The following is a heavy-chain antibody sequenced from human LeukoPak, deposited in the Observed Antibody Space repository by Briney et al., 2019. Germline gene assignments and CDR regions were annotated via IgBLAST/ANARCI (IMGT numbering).Heavy chain of an antibody. D-gene: IGHD2-15*01. CDR1: GFTFSSYA. V-gene: IGHV3-23*01. J-gene: IGHJ4*02. CDR3: AKEGLYCSGGSCYGPFGY. CDR2: ISGSGGST. Sequence: PGGSLRLSCAASGFTFSSYAMSWVRHAPGKGLELVSAISGSGGSTYYADSVKGRFTISRDNSKNTLYLQMNSLRAEDTAVYYCAKEGLYCSGGSCYGPFGYWGQGTLVTVSS.